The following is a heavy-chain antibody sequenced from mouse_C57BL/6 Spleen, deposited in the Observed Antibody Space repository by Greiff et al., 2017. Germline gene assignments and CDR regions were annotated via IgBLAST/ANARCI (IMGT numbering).Heavy chain of an antibody. CDR1: GFTFSSYA. V-gene: IGHV5-4*01. CDR3: ARVVTTGAMDY. J-gene: IGHJ4*01. D-gene: IGHD2-3*01. CDR2: ISDGGSYT. Sequence: DVQLVESGGGLVKPGGSLKLSCAASGFTFSSYAMSWVRQTPEKRLEWVATISDGGSYTYYPDNVKGRFTISRDNPKNNLYLQMSHLKSEDTAMYYCARVVTTGAMDYWDQGTSVTVSS.